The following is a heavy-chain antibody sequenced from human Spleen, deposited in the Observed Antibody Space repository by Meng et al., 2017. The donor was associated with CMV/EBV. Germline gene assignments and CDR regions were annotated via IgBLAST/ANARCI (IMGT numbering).Heavy chain of an antibody. V-gene: IGHV4-61*01. Sequence: GSYYWSWIRQPPGKGLEWIGYIYYSGSTNYNPSLKSRVTISVDTSKNQFSLKLSSVTAADTAVYYCAREVSYYYDSSDYYYLIFDYWGQGTLVTVSS. J-gene: IGHJ4*02. D-gene: IGHD3-22*01. CDR2: IYYSGST. CDR3: AREVSYYYDSSDYYYLIFDY. CDR1: GSYY.